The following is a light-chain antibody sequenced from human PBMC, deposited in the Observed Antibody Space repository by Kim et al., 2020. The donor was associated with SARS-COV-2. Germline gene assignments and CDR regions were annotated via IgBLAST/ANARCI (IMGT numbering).Light chain of an antibody. Sequence: VSPGQTASITCSGDKLGDKYACWYQQKPGQSPVLVIYQDIKRPSGIPERFSGSNSGNTATLTISGTQAMDEADYYCQAWDSSTAVFGGGTQLTVL. CDR3: QAWDSSTAV. CDR2: QDI. J-gene: IGLJ2*01. CDR1: KLGDKY. V-gene: IGLV3-1*01.